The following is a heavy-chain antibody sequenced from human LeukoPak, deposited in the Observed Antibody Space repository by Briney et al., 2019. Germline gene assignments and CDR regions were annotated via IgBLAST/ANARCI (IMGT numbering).Heavy chain of an antibody. V-gene: IGHV3-74*01. J-gene: IGHJ4*02. CDR1: GFTFSSNW. Sequence: PGGSLRLPCVASGFTFSSNWLHWVRQAPGKGLVWVSRISSDGSNTNYADSVKGRFTISRDNAKNTLYLQMDSLTAEDTAVYYCASRNFGSSPFDYWGQGTLVTVSS. CDR2: ISSDGSNT. D-gene: IGHD3-10*01. CDR3: ASRNFGSSPFDY.